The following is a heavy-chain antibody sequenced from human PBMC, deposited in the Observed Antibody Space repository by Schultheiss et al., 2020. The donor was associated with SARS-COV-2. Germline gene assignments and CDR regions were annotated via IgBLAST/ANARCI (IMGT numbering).Heavy chain of an antibody. D-gene: IGHD5-18*01. J-gene: IGHJ6*02. V-gene: IGHV4-61*08. Sequence: SETLSLTCTVSGGSISSGGYYWSWIRQPPGKGLEWIGYIYYSGSTYYNPSLKSRVTISVDTSKNQFSLKLSSVTAADTAVYYCARAMGELWLGYYYYYYGMDVWGQGTTVTVSS. CDR1: GGSISSGGYY. CDR3: ARAMGELWLGYYYYYYGMDV. CDR2: IYYSGST.